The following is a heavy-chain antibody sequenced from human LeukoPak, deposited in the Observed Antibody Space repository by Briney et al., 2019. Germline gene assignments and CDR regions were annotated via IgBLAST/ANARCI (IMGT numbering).Heavy chain of an antibody. Sequence: GESLKISCKGSGYTFSNYWIGWVRQIPGKGLEWVWIIYPGDSDTKYSPSFQGQVTISADKSISTAYLQWSSLKASDTAMYYCARLPYCGGDCYPNWFDPWGQGTLVTVSS. CDR1: GYTFSNYW. J-gene: IGHJ5*02. CDR2: IYPGDSDT. D-gene: IGHD2-21*02. CDR3: ARLPYCGGDCYPNWFDP. V-gene: IGHV5-51*01.